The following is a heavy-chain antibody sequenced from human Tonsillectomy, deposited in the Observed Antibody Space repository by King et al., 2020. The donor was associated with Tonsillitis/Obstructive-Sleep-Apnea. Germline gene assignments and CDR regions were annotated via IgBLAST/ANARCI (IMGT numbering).Heavy chain of an antibody. CDR2: FHPEDTET. J-gene: IGHJ4*02. V-gene: IGHV1-24*01. CDR1: GYTVTDLA. D-gene: IGHD3-22*01. Sequence: VQLVESGAEVKKPGASVKVSCKVPGYTVTDLAIHWVRQAPGKGLEWMGGFHPEDTETIYAQKFLGRVTLTEDTSTDTAYMELSSLSSEGTAVYYCATYGKYYYDTSGYYYYLDYWGQGTLVSVSS. CDR3: ATYGKYYYDTSGYYYYLDY.